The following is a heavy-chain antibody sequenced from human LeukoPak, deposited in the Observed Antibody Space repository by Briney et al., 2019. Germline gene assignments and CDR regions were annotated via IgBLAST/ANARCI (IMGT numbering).Heavy chain of an antibody. CDR3: ARDKWTPDY. CDR1: GFTFSTYW. Sequence: GGSLRLSCAASGFTFSTYWMTWVRQAPGKGLEWVANIKQDGSEKHYVDSVKGRFTISRDNAKNSPYLQMNSLRAEDTAVYYCARDKWTPDYWGQGTLVTVSS. J-gene: IGHJ4*02. CDR2: IKQDGSEK. D-gene: IGHD1-26*01. V-gene: IGHV3-7*01.